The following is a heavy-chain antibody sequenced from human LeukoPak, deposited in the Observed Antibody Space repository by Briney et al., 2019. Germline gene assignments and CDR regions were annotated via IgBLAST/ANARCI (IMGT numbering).Heavy chain of an antibody. V-gene: IGHV1-2*02. CDR3: VRDFEVTGETYYDS. CDR1: GYTFTGYY. Sequence: ASVKVSCKASGYTFTGYYMHWVRQAPGQGLEWMGWINPKSGGTNYAQRFQGRVTMTRDTSISTAYMELTRLRSDDTAVYYCVRDFEVTGETYYDSWGQGTRVTVSS. D-gene: IGHD2-21*02. J-gene: IGHJ4*02. CDR2: INPKSGGT.